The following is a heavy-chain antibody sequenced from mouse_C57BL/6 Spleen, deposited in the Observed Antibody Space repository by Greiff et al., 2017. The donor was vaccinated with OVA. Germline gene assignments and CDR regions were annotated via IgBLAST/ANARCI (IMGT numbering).Heavy chain of an antibody. CDR2: ISYDGSN. CDR1: GYSITSGYY. V-gene: IGHV3-6*01. CDR3: ARVSSYDPFYAMDY. D-gene: IGHD1-1*01. Sequence: ESGPGLVKPSQSLSLTCSVTGYSITSGYYWNWIRQFPGNKLEWMGYISYDGSNNYNPSLKNRISITRDTSKNQFFLKLNSVTTEDTATYYCARVSSYDPFYAMDYWGQGTSVTVSS. J-gene: IGHJ4*01.